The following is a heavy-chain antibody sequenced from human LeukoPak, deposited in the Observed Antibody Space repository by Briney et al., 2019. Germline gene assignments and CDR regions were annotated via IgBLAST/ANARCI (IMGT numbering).Heavy chain of an antibody. J-gene: IGHJ5*02. CDR1: GYSISGGYY. Sequence: SETLSLTCTVSGYSISGGYYWGWIRQPPGTGLEWIGSIYHSGSTYYNPSLKSRVTISVDTSKNQFSLKLSSVTAADTVVYYCARGGGPSNWFDPWGQGTLVTVSS. CDR3: ARGGGPSNWFDP. D-gene: IGHD4-23*01. CDR2: IYHSGST. V-gene: IGHV4-38-2*02.